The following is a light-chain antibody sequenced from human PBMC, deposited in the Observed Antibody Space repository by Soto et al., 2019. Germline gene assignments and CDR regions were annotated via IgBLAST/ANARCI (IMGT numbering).Light chain of an antibody. CDR3: QRTYNAPP. V-gene: IGKV1-6*01. CDR1: QGIRND. CDR2: AAS. Sequence: AIQMTQSPSSLSASVGDRVTITCRASQGIRNDLGWYQQKPGKAPKLLIYAASSLQSGVPSRFSGSGSGTDFTLTISSLQPEDVATYYGQRTYNAPPFGGGTKVDIK. J-gene: IGKJ4*01.